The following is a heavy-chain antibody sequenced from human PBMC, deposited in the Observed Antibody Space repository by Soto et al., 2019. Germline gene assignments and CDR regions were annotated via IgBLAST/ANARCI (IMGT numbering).Heavy chain of an antibody. CDR3: ASFVGGKVVPAASPWDAFDI. J-gene: IGHJ3*02. D-gene: IGHD2-2*01. CDR2: IYYSGST. Sequence: PSETLSLTCPVSCGSISSGGYYWSWIPQHPGKGLEWIGYIYYSGSTYYNPSLKSRVTISVDTSKNQFSLKLSSVTAADTAVYYCASFVGGKVVPAASPWDAFDIWGQGTMVTVSS. V-gene: IGHV4-31*03. CDR1: CGSISSGGYY.